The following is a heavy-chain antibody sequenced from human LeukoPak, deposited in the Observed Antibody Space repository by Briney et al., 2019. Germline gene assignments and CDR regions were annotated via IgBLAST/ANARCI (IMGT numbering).Heavy chain of an antibody. V-gene: IGHV4-59*01. CDR2: IYYSGTT. CDR1: GGSISTYY. D-gene: IGHD1-26*01. CDR3: ARGASGTLYDAFDI. Sequence: SETLSLTCTVSGGSISTYYWSWIRQPPGEGLEWIGSIYYSGTTNSNPSLKSRATISVDTSKNHLSLKVNSVTAADTAVYYCARGASGTLYDAFDIWGQGTMVTVSS. J-gene: IGHJ3*02.